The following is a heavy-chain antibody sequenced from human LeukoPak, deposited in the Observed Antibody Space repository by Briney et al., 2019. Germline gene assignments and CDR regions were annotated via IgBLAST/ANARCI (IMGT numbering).Heavy chain of an antibody. CDR3: ARDHYGSGSYYNSYGMDV. Sequence: GGSLRLSCAASGFTFSSYAMHWVRQAPGKGLEWVAVISYDGSNKYYADSVKGRFTISRDNSKNTLYLQMNSLRAEDTAVYYCARDHYGSGSYYNSYGMDVWGQGTTVTVSS. J-gene: IGHJ6*02. V-gene: IGHV3-30-3*01. CDR1: GFTFSSYA. D-gene: IGHD3-10*01. CDR2: ISYDGSNK.